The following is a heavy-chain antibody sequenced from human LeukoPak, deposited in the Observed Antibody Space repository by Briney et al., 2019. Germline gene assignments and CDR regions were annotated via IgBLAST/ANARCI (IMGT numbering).Heavy chain of an antibody. CDR1: GFTFSSYS. CDR2: ISSSSSYI. V-gene: IGHV3-21*01. D-gene: IGHD3-10*01. J-gene: IGHJ4*02. Sequence: GGSLRLSCAASGFTFSSYSMNWVRQAPGKGLEWVSSISSSSSYIYYADSVKGRFTISRDNAKNSLYLQMNSLRAEDTAVYYCARGGKNYYGSGSYYMCDYWGQGTLVTVSS. CDR3: ARGGKNYYGSGSYYMCDY.